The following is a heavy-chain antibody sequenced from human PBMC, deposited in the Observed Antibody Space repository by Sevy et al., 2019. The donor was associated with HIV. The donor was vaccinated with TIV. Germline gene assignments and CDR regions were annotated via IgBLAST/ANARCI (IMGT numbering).Heavy chain of an antibody. J-gene: IGHJ4*02. D-gene: IGHD3-22*01. CDR2: INPNSGGT. Sequence: ASVKVSCKASGYTFTGYYMHWVRQAPGLGLEWMGWINPNSGGTKYAQKFQGRVTMTRDTSISTAYMELSRLKSDDTAVYYCTRGPSGFSGSDLAYWGQGTLDTVSS. CDR3: TRGPSGFSGSDLAY. V-gene: IGHV1-2*02. CDR1: GYTFTGYY.